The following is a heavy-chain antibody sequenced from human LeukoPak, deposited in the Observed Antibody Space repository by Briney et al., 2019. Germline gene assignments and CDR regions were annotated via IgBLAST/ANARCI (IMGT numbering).Heavy chain of an antibody. D-gene: IGHD1-26*01. Sequence: GESLKISCKVSGYSFTTYWIGWVRQMPGKGLEWMGIIYPGDSDTRKSPSFQGQVTISADRSITTAYLQWSSLKASDTAMYYCATGLWWDLYYWGQGTPVTVSS. CDR3: ATGLWWDLYY. V-gene: IGHV5-51*01. CDR1: GYSFTTYW. J-gene: IGHJ4*02. CDR2: IYPGDSDT.